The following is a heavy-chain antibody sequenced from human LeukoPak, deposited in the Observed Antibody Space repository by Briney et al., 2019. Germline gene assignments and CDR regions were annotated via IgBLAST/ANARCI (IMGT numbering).Heavy chain of an antibody. D-gene: IGHD6-19*01. J-gene: IGHJ4*01. CDR1: GYSFTMYW. CDR2: ISPRDTSI. V-gene: IGHV5-51*01. CDR3: ARHWAISAWYGDY. Sequence: GESLKISCQASGYSFTMYWIGWVRQMPGKGLEWMGIISPRDTSIKYSPSFQGQVTISVDTSLNTAYLQWSSLKASDTAMYYCARHWAISAWYGDYWGHGTLVTVSS.